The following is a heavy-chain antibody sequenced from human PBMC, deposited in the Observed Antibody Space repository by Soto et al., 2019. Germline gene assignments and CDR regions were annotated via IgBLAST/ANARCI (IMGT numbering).Heavy chain of an antibody. D-gene: IGHD5-18*01. Sequence: GGSLRLSCAASGFTVSSNYMSWVRQAPGKGLEWVSVIYSGGSTYYADSVKGRFTISRDNSKNTLYLQMNSLRAEDTAVYYCARDSGTAMVKGDFDYWGQGTLVTVSS. V-gene: IGHV3-53*01. CDR1: GFTVSSNY. J-gene: IGHJ4*02. CDR3: ARDSGTAMVKGDFDY. CDR2: IYSGGST.